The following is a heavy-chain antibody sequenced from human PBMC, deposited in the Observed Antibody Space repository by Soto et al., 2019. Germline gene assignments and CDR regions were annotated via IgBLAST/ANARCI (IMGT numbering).Heavy chain of an antibody. D-gene: IGHD2-2*02. CDR1: GGSISSYY. Sequence: QVQLQESGPGLVKPSETLSLTCTGSGGSISSYYWSWIRQPPGKGLEWIGYIYYSGRTNYNPSINRLVTISVEPSKNQFSLKLSSVTAADTAVYYCARGYCSSTSCHIWDNWFDPWGQGTLVTVSS. J-gene: IGHJ5*02. V-gene: IGHV4-59*01. CDR2: IYYSGRT. CDR3: ARGYCSSTSCHIWDNWFDP.